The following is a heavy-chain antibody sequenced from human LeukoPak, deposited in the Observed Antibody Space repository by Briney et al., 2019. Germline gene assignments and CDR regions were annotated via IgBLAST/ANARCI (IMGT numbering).Heavy chain of an antibody. CDR1: GFTFSSYN. V-gene: IGHV3-21*01. J-gene: IGHJ4*02. Sequence: GGSLRLSCAASGFTFSSYNMNWVRQAPGKGLEWVSSISSSSSYIYYADSVKGRFTISRDNAKNSLYLQMNSLRAEDTAVYYCARKSPGAGRGDYFDYWGQGTLVTVSS. D-gene: IGHD3-10*01. CDR3: ARKSPGAGRGDYFDY. CDR2: ISSSSSYI.